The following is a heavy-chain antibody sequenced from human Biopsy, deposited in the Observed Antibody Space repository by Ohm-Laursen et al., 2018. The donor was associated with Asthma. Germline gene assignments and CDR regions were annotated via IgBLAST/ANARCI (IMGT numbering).Heavy chain of an antibody. CDR2: INPNSGGT. V-gene: IGHV1-2*06. CDR1: GYTFIGCP. J-gene: IGHJ5*02. CDR3: ARGQKSAGDRWFDP. D-gene: IGHD6-13*01. Sequence: GASVKVSCKASGYTFIGCPIHWMRQAPGQGLERMGRINPNSGGTNYAQKFQGRVTMTRDTSISTAYMEVSRLRSDDTAVYYCARGQKSAGDRWFDPWGQGTLVTVSS.